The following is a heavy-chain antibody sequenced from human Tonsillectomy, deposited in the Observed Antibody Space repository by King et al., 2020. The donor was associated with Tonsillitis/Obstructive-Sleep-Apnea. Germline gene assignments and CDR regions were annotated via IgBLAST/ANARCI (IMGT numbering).Heavy chain of an antibody. CDR3: ARDLNLSGGGY. CDR1: GFTFNDHY. CDR2: TRNRGNSYTT. Sequence: VQLVESGGGLVQPGGSLRLSCAASGFTFNDHYMDWVRQAPGKGLEWVGRTRNRGNSYTTEYAASVKGRFTISRDDSKNSLYLQMNSLKTEDTAVYYCARDLNLSGGGYWGQGTLVTVSS. D-gene: IGHD2-15*01. V-gene: IGHV3-72*01. J-gene: IGHJ4*02.